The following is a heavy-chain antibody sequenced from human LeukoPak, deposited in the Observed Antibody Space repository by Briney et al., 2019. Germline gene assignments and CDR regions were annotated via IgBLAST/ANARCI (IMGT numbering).Heavy chain of an antibody. CDR2: IGSSSSYT. Sequence: GGSLRLSCAASGFTFSSYSMNWVRQAPGKGLEWVSTIGSSSSYTYCADSVKGRFTISRDNAKNSLYLQMNSLRAEDTAVYYCARDQLGFSSGWYPAGFDYWGQGTLVTVSS. CDR3: ARDQLGFSSGWYPAGFDY. J-gene: IGHJ4*02. D-gene: IGHD6-19*01. V-gene: IGHV3-21*01. CDR1: GFTFSSYS.